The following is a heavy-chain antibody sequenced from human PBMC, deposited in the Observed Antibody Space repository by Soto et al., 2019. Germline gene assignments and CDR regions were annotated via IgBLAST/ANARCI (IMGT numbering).Heavy chain of an antibody. CDR1: GFTFSSYG. V-gene: IGHV3-33*01. CDR3: AREWYCSSTSCFNSSPLDY. J-gene: IGHJ4*02. D-gene: IGHD2-2*01. Sequence: GGSLRLSCAASGFTFSSYGMHWVRQAPGKGLEWVAVIWYDGSNKYYADSVKGRSTISRDNSKNTLYLQMNSLRAEDTAVYYCAREWYCSSTSCFNSSPLDYWGQGTLVTVSS. CDR2: IWYDGSNK.